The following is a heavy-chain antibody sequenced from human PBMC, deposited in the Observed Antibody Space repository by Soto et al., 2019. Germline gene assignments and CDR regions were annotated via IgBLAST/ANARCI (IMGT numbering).Heavy chain of an antibody. Sequence: GGSLRLSCAASGFTFSGYGMHWVRQAPGKGLEWVAVIWYDGSNKYYADSVKGRFTISRDNSKNTLYLQMNSLRAEDTAVYYCASESYYRAFDSWGQGTMVTVSS. V-gene: IGHV3-33*01. CDR2: IWYDGSNK. J-gene: IGHJ3*02. D-gene: IGHD3-10*01. CDR3: ASESYYRAFDS. CDR1: GFTFSGYG.